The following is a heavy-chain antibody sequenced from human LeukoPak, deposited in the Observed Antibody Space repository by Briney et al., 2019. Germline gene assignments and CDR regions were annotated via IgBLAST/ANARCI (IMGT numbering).Heavy chain of an antibody. J-gene: IGHJ3*02. Sequence: GGSLRLSCAASGFTFSTYEMNWVRQAPGKGLEWVSYISTSGSTIYYADSVKGRFTISRDNAKNSLYLQMNSLRAEDTAVYYCAREYTSGWRAFDIWGQGTMVTVSS. D-gene: IGHD6-19*01. CDR3: AREYTSGWRAFDI. CDR2: ISTSGSTI. CDR1: GFTFSTYE. V-gene: IGHV3-48*03.